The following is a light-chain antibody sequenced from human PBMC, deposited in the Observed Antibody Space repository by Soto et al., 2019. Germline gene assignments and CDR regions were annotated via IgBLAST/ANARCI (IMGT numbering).Light chain of an antibody. CDR1: QSVSSY. Sequence: EIVLTQSPATLSLSPGERATLSCRASQSVSSYLAWYQQKPGHAPRLLIYDASNRATGIPARFSGSGSGTDFTLTISSLEPEDFAVYYCQQRSNWPPTITFGQGTRLDIK. CDR2: DAS. CDR3: QQRSNWPPTIT. J-gene: IGKJ5*01. V-gene: IGKV3-11*01.